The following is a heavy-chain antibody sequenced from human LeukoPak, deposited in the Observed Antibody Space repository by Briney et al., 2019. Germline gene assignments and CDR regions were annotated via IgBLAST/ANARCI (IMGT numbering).Heavy chain of an antibody. Sequence: GGSLRLSCAASGFTVSNNYMSWVRQAPGKGLEWIAVIYSGGSTFHADSVKGRFIISRDNSKNTLYLQMNSLRAEDTAVYYCARFKPGLYYFDYWGQGTLVTVSS. CDR1: GFTVSNNY. J-gene: IGHJ4*02. CDR2: IYSGGST. V-gene: IGHV3-53*01. CDR3: ARFKPGLYYFDY.